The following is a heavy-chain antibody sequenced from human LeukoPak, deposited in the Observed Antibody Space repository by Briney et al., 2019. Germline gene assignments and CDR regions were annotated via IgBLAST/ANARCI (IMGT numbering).Heavy chain of an antibody. Sequence: PGRSLRLSCAASGFAFRTHGMHWVRQAPGEGLEWVAVIWYDGSKKYYADSVKGRFTISRDNSKNTLDLQMNSLRVEDTALYYCARMSASYLDYWGQGTLVSVSS. CDR1: GFAFRTHG. J-gene: IGHJ4*02. V-gene: IGHV3-33*01. CDR2: IWYDGSKK. CDR3: ARMSASYLDY. D-gene: IGHD3-3*01.